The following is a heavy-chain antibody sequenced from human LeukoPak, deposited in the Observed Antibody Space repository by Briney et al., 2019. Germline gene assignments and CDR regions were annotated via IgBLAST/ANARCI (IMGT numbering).Heavy chain of an antibody. Sequence: GASVKVSCKASGYTFTCHYIHWVRQAPGQGLEWMGWINPNSGVTHYAQKFQGRVTMTRDTSISTAYVELSRLTSDDTPVYYCARYLMSGPEHNRFEPWGQGTLVTVSS. D-gene: IGHD1-14*01. CDR1: GYTFTCHY. CDR3: ARYLMSGPEHNRFEP. CDR2: INPNSGVT. J-gene: IGHJ5*02. V-gene: IGHV1-2*02.